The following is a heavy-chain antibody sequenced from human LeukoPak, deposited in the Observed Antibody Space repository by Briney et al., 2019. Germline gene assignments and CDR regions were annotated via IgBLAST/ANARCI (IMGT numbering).Heavy chain of an antibody. J-gene: IGHJ4*02. D-gene: IGHD3-9*01. CDR3: ARGNYDILTGYPYFDY. CDR1: GGCISSSSYY. V-gene: IGHV4-61*02. Sequence: SETLTLTCTVSGGCISSSSYYWGWIRQPAGKGLEWIARIYTSGSTNYNPSLKSRVTMSVDTSKNQFSLKLSSVTAADTAVYYCARGNYDILTGYPYFDYWGQGTLVTVSS. CDR2: IYTSGST.